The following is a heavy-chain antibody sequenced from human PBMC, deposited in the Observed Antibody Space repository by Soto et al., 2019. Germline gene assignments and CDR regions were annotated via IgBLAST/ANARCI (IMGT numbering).Heavy chain of an antibody. D-gene: IGHD6-19*01. CDR1: GGTFSSYT. Sequence: SVKVSCKASGGTFSSYTISWVRQAPGQGLEWMGRIIPILGIANYAQKFRGRVTITADKSTSTAYMELSSLRSEDTAVYYCARDAGGYSSGWSGFDYWGQGTLVTVSS. J-gene: IGHJ4*02. CDR2: IIPILGIA. CDR3: ARDAGGYSSGWSGFDY. V-gene: IGHV1-69*04.